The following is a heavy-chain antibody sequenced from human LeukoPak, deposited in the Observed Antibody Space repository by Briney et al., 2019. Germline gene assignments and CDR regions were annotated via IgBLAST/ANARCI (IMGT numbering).Heavy chain of an antibody. CDR1: GASVGSAGYY. V-gene: IGHV4-61*08. CDR2: IYYISNT. J-gene: IGHJ4*02. CDR3: ARTQSQSGTYRYYFGY. Sequence: SETLSLTCTVSGASVGSAGYYWSWIRQPPGGGLEWIGNIYYISNTNYNPSLKSRLTMSVDPSKNQFSLKLNSVTAADTAVYYCARTQSQSGTYRYYFGYWGQGTVVTVSS. D-gene: IGHD1-26*01.